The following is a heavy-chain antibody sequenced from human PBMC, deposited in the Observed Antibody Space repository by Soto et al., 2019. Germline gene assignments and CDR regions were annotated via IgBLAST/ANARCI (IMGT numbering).Heavy chain of an antibody. CDR2: INHSGST. J-gene: IGHJ6*04. V-gene: IGHV4-34*01. CDR3: ARPKGMDV. Sequence: QVHLQQWGAGLLKPSETLSLTCAVYGGSLSGYYWNWIRQPPGKGLEWIGEINHSGSTSYNPYLKSRVTISVDMSKNQFSLRLTSVTAADTAVYYCARPKGMDVWGKGTPVTVSS. CDR1: GGSLSGYY.